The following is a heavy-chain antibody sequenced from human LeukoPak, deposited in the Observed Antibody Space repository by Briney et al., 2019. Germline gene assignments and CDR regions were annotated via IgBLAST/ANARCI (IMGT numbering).Heavy chain of an antibody. CDR1: GYSISSGYY. D-gene: IGHD3-3*01. CDR2: FYHSGST. CDR3: ARDLSFLEWFKVDWNWFDP. Sequence: PSETLSLTCTVSGYSISSGYYWGWIRQPPGKGLEWIGSFYHSGSTYYNPSLKSRVTMSVDTSKNQFSLKLSSVTAADTAVYYCARDLSFLEWFKVDWNWFDPWGQGTLVTVSS. V-gene: IGHV4-38-2*02. J-gene: IGHJ5*02.